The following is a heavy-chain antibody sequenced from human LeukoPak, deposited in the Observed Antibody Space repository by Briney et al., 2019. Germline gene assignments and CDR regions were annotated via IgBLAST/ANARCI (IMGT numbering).Heavy chain of an antibody. D-gene: IGHD4-17*01. J-gene: IGHJ4*02. V-gene: IGHV3-64D*09. CDR2: ISSNGGST. Sequence: GGSLRLSCSVSGFTFSSYAMHWVRQAPGRGLQYVSSISSNGGSTYYADTVKGRFTISRDNSKNTLYLQMSSLRAEDTAVYYCAGTVTNPYYFDYWGQGTLVTVSS. CDR1: GFTFSSYA. CDR3: AGTVTNPYYFDY.